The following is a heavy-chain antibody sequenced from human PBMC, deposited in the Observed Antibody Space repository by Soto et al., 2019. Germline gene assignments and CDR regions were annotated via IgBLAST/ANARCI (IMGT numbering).Heavy chain of an antibody. CDR3: AREDFYGSGSYSH. CDR1: GYTFTSHN. Sequence: QVQLVQSGAEVKKPGASVKVSCKASGYTFTSHNINWVRQATGQGLEWMGWMNPSSGNTGFAQKFQGRVAMTRSTSSSTAYMELSRLHSDDTAVYFCAREDFYGSGSYSHWGQGTLVTVSS. D-gene: IGHD3-10*01. J-gene: IGHJ4*02. V-gene: IGHV1-8*01. CDR2: MNPSSGNT.